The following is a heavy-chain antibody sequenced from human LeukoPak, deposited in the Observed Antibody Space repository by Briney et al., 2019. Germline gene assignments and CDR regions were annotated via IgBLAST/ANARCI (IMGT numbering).Heavy chain of an antibody. V-gene: IGHV4-61*02. Sequence: SQTLSLTCTVSGGSISSGSYYWSWIRQPAGKGLEWIGRIYTSGSTNYNPSLKSRVTISVDTSKNQFSLKLSSVTAADTAVYYCARVSARPYYFDYWGQGTLGTVSS. D-gene: IGHD6-6*01. CDR1: GGSISSGSYY. CDR2: IYTSGST. CDR3: ARVSARPYYFDY. J-gene: IGHJ4*02.